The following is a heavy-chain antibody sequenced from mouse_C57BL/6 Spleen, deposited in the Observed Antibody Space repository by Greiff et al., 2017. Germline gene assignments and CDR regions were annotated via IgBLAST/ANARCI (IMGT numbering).Heavy chain of an antibody. CDR3: ARSAELNFDY. J-gene: IGHJ2*01. V-gene: IGHV1-72*01. Sequence: VQLQQPGAELVKPGASVKLSCTASGYTFTSYWMPWVNQRPGRGLEWIGSIVPNSGGTKYNENFKSKATLTVDKPCSPAYMQLSSLTSEDAAVYDCARSAELNFDYWGQGTTLTVSS. CDR1: GYTFTSYW. CDR2: IVPNSGGT.